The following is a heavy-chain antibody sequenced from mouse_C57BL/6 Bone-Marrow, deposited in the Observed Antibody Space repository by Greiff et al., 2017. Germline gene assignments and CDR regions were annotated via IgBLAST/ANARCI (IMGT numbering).Heavy chain of an antibody. J-gene: IGHJ4*01. CDR2: FHPYNGST. Sequence: VQLQQSGAELVKPGASVTLSCKASGYTFTSYSMQWVKQRLGQSLEWIGMFHPYNGSTNYNEKFKSKATLTVDKSSSTVYMQLSRLTSEDSAVYYCARSPMVEYAMDYWGQGTSVTVSS. V-gene: IGHV1-64*01. CDR3: ARSPMVEYAMDY. D-gene: IGHD2-1*01. CDR1: GYTFTSYS.